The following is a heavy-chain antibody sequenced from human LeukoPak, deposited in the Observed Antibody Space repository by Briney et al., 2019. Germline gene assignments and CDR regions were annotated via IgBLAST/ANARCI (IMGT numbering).Heavy chain of an antibody. J-gene: IGHJ4*02. CDR1: GYTFTSYG. Sequence: ASVKVSCKASGYTFTSYGISWVRQAPGQGLEWMGWISAYNGNTSYAQKFQGRVTMTRDTSTSTVYMELSSLRSEDTAVYYCARDGGYSSGSDYWGQGTLVTVSS. CDR2: ISAYNGNT. D-gene: IGHD5-18*01. V-gene: IGHV1-18*01. CDR3: ARDGGYSSGSDY.